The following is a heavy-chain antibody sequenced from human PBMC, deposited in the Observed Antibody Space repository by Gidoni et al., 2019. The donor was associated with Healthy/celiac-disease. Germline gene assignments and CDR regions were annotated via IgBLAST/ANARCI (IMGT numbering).Heavy chain of an antibody. CDR1: GFTFSDYY. V-gene: IGHV3-11*01. Sequence: QVQLVESGGGLVKPGGSLRLSCAASGFTFSDYYMSWIRQAPGKGLELVSYSSSSGTTIYYADSVKGRFTISRDNAKNSLYLKMNSRRAEDTAVYYCAREGGITMIVPVGVWGQGTTVTVSS. CDR2: SSSSGTTI. D-gene: IGHD3-22*01. J-gene: IGHJ6*02. CDR3: AREGGITMIVPVGV.